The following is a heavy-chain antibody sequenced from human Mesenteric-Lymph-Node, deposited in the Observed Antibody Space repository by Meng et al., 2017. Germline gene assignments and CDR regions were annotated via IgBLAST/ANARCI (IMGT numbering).Heavy chain of an antibody. CDR3: AKEGAAGGTPLFDF. D-gene: IGHD6-13*01. Sequence: GESLKISCAASGFSFSNYAMSWVRQAPGKGLQWVSGITSGGTSYYADSVKGRFTFSRDNSKNTLYLQMNSLRAEDTAVYYCAKEGAAGGTPLFDFWGQGELVTVSS. V-gene: IGHV3-23*01. CDR1: GFSFSNYA. CDR2: ITSGGTS. J-gene: IGHJ4*02.